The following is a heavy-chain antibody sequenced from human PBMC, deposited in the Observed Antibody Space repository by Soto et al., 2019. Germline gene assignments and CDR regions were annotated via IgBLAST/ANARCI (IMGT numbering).Heavy chain of an antibody. CDR1: GGSISSGDYY. D-gene: IGHD3-10*01. CDR2: IYYSGST. CDR3: ARDRYYYGSGSYPQENWFDP. J-gene: IGHJ5*02. V-gene: IGHV4-30-4*01. Sequence: PSETLSLTCTVSGGSISSGDYYWSWIRQPPGKGLEWIGYIYYSGSTYYNPSLKSRVTISVDTSKNQFSLKLSSVTAADTAVYYCARDRYYYGSGSYPQENWFDPWGQGTLVPVCS.